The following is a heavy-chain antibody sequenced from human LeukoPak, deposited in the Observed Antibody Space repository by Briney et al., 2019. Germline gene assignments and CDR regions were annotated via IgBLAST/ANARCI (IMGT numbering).Heavy chain of an antibody. J-gene: IGHJ6*03. CDR1: GYSFSNFY. V-gene: IGHV1-46*01. Sequence: GASVKVSCKASGYSFSNFYIHWVRQAPGQGLEWMGIINPSGGSTSYAQKFQGRVTMTRDMSTSTVYMELSSLRSEDTAVYYCARGDYYYMDVWGKGPTVTVSS. CDR3: ARGDYYYMDV. CDR2: INPSGGST.